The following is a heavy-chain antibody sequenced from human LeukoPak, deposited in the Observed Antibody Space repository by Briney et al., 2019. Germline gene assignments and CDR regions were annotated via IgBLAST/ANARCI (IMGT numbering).Heavy chain of an antibody. CDR1: GFTVSGNY. V-gene: IGHV3-53*01. J-gene: IGHJ5*02. Sequence: PGGSLRLSCAASGFTVSGNYMSWVRQAPGKGLEWVSVIYSGGSTYYADSVKGRFTISRDNSKNTLYLQMNSLRAEDTAVYYCARGPKVGPLTFDPWGQGTLVTVSS. CDR3: ARGPKVGPLTFDP. CDR2: IYSGGST. D-gene: IGHD3/OR15-3a*01.